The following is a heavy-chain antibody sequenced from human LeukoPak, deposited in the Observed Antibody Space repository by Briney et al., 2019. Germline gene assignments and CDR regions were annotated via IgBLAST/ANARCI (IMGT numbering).Heavy chain of an antibody. V-gene: IGHV1-69*13. CDR1: GGTFSSYA. D-gene: IGHD4-17*01. Sequence: ASVKVSXKASGGTFSSYAISWVRQAPGQGLEWMGGIIPIFGTANYAQKFQGRVTITADESTSTAYMELSSLRSEDTAVYYCARAKGDYVVDWFDPWGQGTLVTVSP. CDR2: IIPIFGTA. J-gene: IGHJ5*02. CDR3: ARAKGDYVVDWFDP.